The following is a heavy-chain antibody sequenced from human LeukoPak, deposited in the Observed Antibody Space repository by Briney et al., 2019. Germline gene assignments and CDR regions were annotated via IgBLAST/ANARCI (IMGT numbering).Heavy chain of an antibody. CDR2: IKQDGSEK. CDR1: GFTFTTYW. Sequence: GGSLRLSCAASGFTFTTYWMSWVHPAPGKGLEWVANIKQDGSEKDYVDSLKGRFTISRDNAKNSVNLQMNSLRVEDTAVYYCARIGYSSSSFDYWGQGTLVTVPS. J-gene: IGHJ4*02. CDR3: ARIGYSSSSFDY. D-gene: IGHD6-13*01. V-gene: IGHV3-7*01.